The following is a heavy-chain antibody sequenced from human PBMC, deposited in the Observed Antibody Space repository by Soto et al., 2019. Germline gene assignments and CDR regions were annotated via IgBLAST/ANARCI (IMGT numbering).Heavy chain of an antibody. V-gene: IGHV1-18*01. CDR3: ARTEDSSGYYPHAKYDY. Sequence: QVQLVQSGAEVKKPGASVKVSCKASGYTFTSYGISSVRQAPGQGLEWMGWISAYNGNTNYAQKLQGRVTMTTDTSTSTDYMELRRLRSDDTAGYYCARTEDSSGYYPHAKYDYWGQGTLVPVSS. CDR2: ISAYNGNT. CDR1: GYTFTSYG. D-gene: IGHD3-22*01. J-gene: IGHJ4*02.